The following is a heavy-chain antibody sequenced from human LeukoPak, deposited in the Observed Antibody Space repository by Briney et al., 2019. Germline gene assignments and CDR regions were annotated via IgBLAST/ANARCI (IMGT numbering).Heavy chain of an antibody. CDR3: ASQNGDYALSFDY. D-gene: IGHD4-17*01. J-gene: IGHJ4*02. Sequence: TLSLTCAVSGGSISSGGYSWSWIRQPPGKGLEWIGYIYHSGSTYYNPSLKSRVTISVDTSKNQFSLKLSSVTAADTAVYYCASQNGDYALSFDYWGQGTLVTVSS. CDR1: GGSISSGGYS. CDR2: IYHSGST. V-gene: IGHV4-30-2*03.